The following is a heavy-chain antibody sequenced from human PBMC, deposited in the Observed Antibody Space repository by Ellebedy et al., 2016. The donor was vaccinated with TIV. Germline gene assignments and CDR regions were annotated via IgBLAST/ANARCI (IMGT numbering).Heavy chain of an antibody. CDR3: ASRPYYYDNSGFYYGAFNI. V-gene: IGHV5-51*01. CDR2: INPGDSDT. J-gene: IGHJ3*02. CDR1: GFAFTSYW. Sequence: GESLKISCHASGFAFTSYWLGWVRQMPGRGLEWMGIINPGDSDTTYSPSFQGQVTISADKSISTAYLHWSSLRASDTAMYYCASRPYYYDNSGFYYGAFNIWGPGTAVTVSS. D-gene: IGHD3-22*01.